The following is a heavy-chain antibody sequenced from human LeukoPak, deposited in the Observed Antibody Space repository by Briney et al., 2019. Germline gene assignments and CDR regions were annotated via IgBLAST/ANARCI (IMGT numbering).Heavy chain of an antibody. CDR2: IYYSGST. J-gene: IGHJ2*01. D-gene: IGHD2-21*01. CDR1: GGSISSYY. Sequence: PSETLSLTCTVSGGSISSYYRSWIRQPPGEGLEWIGYIYYSGSTNYNPSLKSRVTISVDTSKNQFSLKLSSVTAADTAVYYCARLGPIYWYFDLWGRGTLVTVSS. V-gene: IGHV4-59*08. CDR3: ARLGPIYWYFDL.